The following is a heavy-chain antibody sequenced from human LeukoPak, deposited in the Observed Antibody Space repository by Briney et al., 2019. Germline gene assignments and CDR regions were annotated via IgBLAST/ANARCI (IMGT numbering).Heavy chain of an antibody. CDR1: GFT. V-gene: IGHV3-21*01. J-gene: IGHJ4*02. CDR2: ISTSSSYI. Sequence: GGSLRLSCAASGFTMTWVRQAPGKGLEWVSCISTSSSYIYYADSLQGRFTVPRDNIENSLFLQMNSLIAEDTAVYYCARVSISGGGVDYWGQGTLVTVPS. D-gene: IGHD3-16*01. CDR3: ARVSISGGGVDY.